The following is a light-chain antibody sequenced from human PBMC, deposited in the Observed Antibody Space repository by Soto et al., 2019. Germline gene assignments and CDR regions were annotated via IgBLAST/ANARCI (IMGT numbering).Light chain of an antibody. V-gene: IGLV2-18*02. J-gene: IGLJ1*01. CDR2: EVN. CDR1: SSDVGSYNR. CDR3: SSYAGSYNCV. Sequence: QSALTQPPSVSGSPGQSVTISCTGTSSDVGSYNRLSWYQQPPGTAPKLIMYEVNTRPSGVPDRFSGSKSGSTASLTVSGLQAEDEADYYCSSYAGSYNCVFGTGTKLTVL.